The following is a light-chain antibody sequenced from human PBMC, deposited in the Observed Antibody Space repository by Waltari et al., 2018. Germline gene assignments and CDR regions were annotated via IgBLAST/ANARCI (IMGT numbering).Light chain of an antibody. J-gene: IGKJ4*01. CDR1: QDINSF. CDR2: AAS. V-gene: IGKV1-9*01. CDR3: QHFKSYPLT. Sequence: IQLTQSPSSLPASVGDRVTINCRASQDINSFLAWYQQKPEKAPKVLIYAASTLQSGVPSRFSGSGSGTEFTLTISSLQPEDFVTYYCQHFKSYPLTFGGGTKVEIK.